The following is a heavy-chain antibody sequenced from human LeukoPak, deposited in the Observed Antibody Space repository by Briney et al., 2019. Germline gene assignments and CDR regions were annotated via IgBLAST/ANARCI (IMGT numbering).Heavy chain of an antibody. Sequence: GASVTVSCTPSGYTFTGYYLHWVRQAPGQGPEWMGWINPNTGATMYSQKFQGRVTMTRDTSVSTGYMELRSLTSDDSAVYYCARDRVGSGWPRPYYFEIWGQGTLVTVSS. CDR2: INPNTGAT. V-gene: IGHV1-2*02. CDR1: GYTFTGYY. CDR3: ARDRVGSGWPRPYYFEI. J-gene: IGHJ4*02. D-gene: IGHD6-19*01.